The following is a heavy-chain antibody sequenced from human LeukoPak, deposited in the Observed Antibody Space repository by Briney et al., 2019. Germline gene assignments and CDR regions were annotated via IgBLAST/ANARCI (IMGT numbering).Heavy chain of an antibody. CDR1: GFTFIDYD. CDR3: ARGGIQVSGIDEFDY. Sequence: GGSLRLSCAASGFTFIDYDMHWVRQVIGKGLEWVSAIGIRGDTHYSGSVKGRFTISRENAESSLYLQMNSLRAEDTAVYYCARGGIQVSGIDEFDYWGQGTLVTVCS. V-gene: IGHV3-13*01. J-gene: IGHJ4*02. CDR2: IGIRGDT. D-gene: IGHD6-19*01.